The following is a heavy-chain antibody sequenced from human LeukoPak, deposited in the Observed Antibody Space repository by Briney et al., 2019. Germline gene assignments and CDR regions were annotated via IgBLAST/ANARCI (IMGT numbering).Heavy chain of an antibody. CDR2: IYYSGST. J-gene: IGHJ4*02. CDR1: GGSISSYY. CDR3: ARHHSSGWYPLFDY. D-gene: IGHD6-19*01. V-gene: IGHV4-59*08. Sequence: SETLSLTCTVSGGSISSYYWSWIRQPPGKGLEWIGYIYYSGSTNYNPSLKSRVTISVDTSKNQFSLKLSSVTAADTAVYYCARHHSSGWYPLFDYWGQGTLVTVSS.